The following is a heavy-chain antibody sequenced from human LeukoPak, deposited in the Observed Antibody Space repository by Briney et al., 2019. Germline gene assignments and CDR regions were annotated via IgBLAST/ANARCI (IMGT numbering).Heavy chain of an antibody. CDR3: ARERSSYMDV. Sequence: GGSLRLSCAASGFTFSSYSMNWVRQAPGKGLEWVSSISTSSSYIYYADSVKGRFTISRDNAKNSLYLQMNSLRAEDTAVYYCARERSSYMDVWGKGTTVTVSS. CDR2: ISTSSSYI. D-gene: IGHD5/OR15-5a*01. CDR1: GFTFSSYS. J-gene: IGHJ6*03. V-gene: IGHV3-21*01.